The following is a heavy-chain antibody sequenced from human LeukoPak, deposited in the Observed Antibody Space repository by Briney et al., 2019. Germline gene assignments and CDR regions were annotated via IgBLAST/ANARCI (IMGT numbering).Heavy chain of an antibody. Sequence: GGSLRLSCAASGFTFSSYSMNWVRQAPGKGLEWVSSISSSSSYIYYADSVKGRFTISRDNAKNSLYLQMNSLRAEDTALYYCAKDIDGAVAGMFDYWGQGTLVTVSS. D-gene: IGHD6-19*01. J-gene: IGHJ4*02. CDR2: ISSSSSYI. CDR1: GFTFSSYS. V-gene: IGHV3-21*04. CDR3: AKDIDGAVAGMFDY.